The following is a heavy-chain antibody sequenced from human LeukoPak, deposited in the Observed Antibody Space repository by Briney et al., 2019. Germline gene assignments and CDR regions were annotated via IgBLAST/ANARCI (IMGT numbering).Heavy chain of an antibody. CDR2: IYYSGST. V-gene: IGHV4-59*01. CDR3: AKDLTSSGYYYPIDAFDI. Sequence: SETLSLTCTVSGASISSYYWSWIRQPPGKGLEWIGYIYYSGSTNYNPSLKSRVTISVDTSKNQFSLKLSSVTAADTAVYYCAKDLTSSGYYYPIDAFDIWGQGTMVTVSS. CDR1: GASISSYY. J-gene: IGHJ3*02. D-gene: IGHD3-22*01.